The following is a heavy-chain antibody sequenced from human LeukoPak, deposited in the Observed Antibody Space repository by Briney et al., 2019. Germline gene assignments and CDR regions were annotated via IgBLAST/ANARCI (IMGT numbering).Heavy chain of an antibody. D-gene: IGHD2-21*01. V-gene: IGHV1-18*01. Sequence: ASVKVSCKASGYTFTSYGISWVRQAPGRGLEWMGWISAYIGNTNYAQKLQGRVTMTTDTSTSTAYMELRSLRSDDTAVYYCARGVVGEYCGGDCFSYDYWGQGTLVTVSS. CDR3: ARGVVGEYCGGDCFSYDY. J-gene: IGHJ4*02. CDR2: ISAYIGNT. CDR1: GYTFTSYG.